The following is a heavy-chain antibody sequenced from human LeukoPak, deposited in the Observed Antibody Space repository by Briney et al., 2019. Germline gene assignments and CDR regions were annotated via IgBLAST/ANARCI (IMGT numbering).Heavy chain of an antibody. J-gene: IGHJ4*02. Sequence: ASVKVSCKASGYTFTSYGISWVRQAPGQGLEWMGWISAYNGNTNYAQKLQGRVTMTRDTSISTAYMELSSLRSDDTAVYYCASLYIAARPADYWGQGTLVTVSS. CDR1: GYTFTSYG. D-gene: IGHD6-6*01. V-gene: IGHV1-18*01. CDR2: ISAYNGNT. CDR3: ASLYIAARPADY.